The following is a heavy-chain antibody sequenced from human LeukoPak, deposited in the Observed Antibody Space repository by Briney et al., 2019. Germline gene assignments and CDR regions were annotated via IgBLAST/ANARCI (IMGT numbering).Heavy chain of an antibody. J-gene: IGHJ5*02. CDR2: INHSGST. CDR1: GGSFSGYY. Sequence: SETLSLTCAVYGGSFSGYYWSWIRQPPGKGLEWIGEINHSGSTNYNPPLKSRVTISVDTSKNQFSLKLSSVTAADTAVYYCARLVVPGSSGWFDPWGQGTLVTVSS. CDR3: ARLVVPGSSGWFDP. D-gene: IGHD2-2*01. V-gene: IGHV4-34*01.